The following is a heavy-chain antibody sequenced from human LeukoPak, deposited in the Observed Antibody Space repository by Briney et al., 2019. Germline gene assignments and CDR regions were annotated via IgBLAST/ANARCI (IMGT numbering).Heavy chain of an antibody. J-gene: IGHJ4*02. D-gene: IGHD3-10*01. V-gene: IGHV4-59*08. CDR2: IYYSGST. Sequence: PSETLSLTCTVSGGSINSYYWSWIRQPPGKGLEWIGYIYYSGSTSYNPSLKSRVTISVDTSKNQFSLKLSSVTAADTAVYYCARHRWMEVYGSGSYYVDYWGQGTLVTVSS. CDR3: ARHRWMEVYGSGSYYVDY. CDR1: GGSINSYY.